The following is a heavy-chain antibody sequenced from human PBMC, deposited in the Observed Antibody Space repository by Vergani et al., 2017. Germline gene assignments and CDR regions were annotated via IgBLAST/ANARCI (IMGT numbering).Heavy chain of an antibody. Sequence: QVQLQESGPGLVKPSETLSLTCTVSGGSISSYYWRWIRQPAGEGLEWIGRIYTSGSTNYNPSLKSRVTMSVDTSKNQFSLKLSSVTAADTDVYYCARDFWEYYYDSSGYYTGWFDPWGQGTLVTVSS. CDR2: IYTSGST. J-gene: IGHJ5*02. CDR3: ARDFWEYYYDSSGYYTGWFDP. V-gene: IGHV4-4*07. CDR1: GGSISSYY. D-gene: IGHD3-22*01.